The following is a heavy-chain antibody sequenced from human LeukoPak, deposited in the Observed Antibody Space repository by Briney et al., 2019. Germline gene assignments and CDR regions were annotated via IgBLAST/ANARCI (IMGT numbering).Heavy chain of an antibody. Sequence: GGSLRLSCAASGFTLSNYAMHRVRQAPGKGLEWVAVISNDGGNTYYADSVKGRFTISRDNSKNTLYLQLNSLRAEDTSVYYCARDSTYYYASGSSGPHYFDYWGQGTLVTVSS. CDR3: ARDSTYYYASGSSGPHYFDY. CDR1: GFTLSNYA. V-gene: IGHV3-30*01. CDR2: ISNDGGNT. D-gene: IGHD3-10*01. J-gene: IGHJ4*02.